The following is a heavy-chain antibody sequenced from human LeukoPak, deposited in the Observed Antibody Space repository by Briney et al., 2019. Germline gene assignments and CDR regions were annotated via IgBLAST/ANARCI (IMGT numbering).Heavy chain of an antibody. CDR3: VSEGYLHNWFDP. CDR2: INPSGGST. D-gene: IGHD1-26*01. J-gene: IGHJ5*02. V-gene: IGHV1-46*01. Sequence: ASVKVSCKASGYTFTSYYMHWVRQAPGQGLEWMGIINPSGGSTSYAQKFQGRVTMTRDMSTSTVYMELSSLRSEDTAVYYCVSEGYLHNWFDPWGQGTLVTVSS. CDR1: GYTFTSYY.